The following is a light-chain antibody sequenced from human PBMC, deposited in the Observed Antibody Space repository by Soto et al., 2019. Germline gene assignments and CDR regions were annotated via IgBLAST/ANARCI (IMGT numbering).Light chain of an antibody. J-gene: IGLJ3*02. V-gene: IGLV4-69*01. CDR2: LNSDGSH. CDR1: SGHSNYA. CDR3: QTWGTGFWV. Sequence: QPVLTQSPSASASLGASVKLTCTLSSGHSNYAIAWHQQQPEKGPRYLMKLNSDGSHSKGDGIPYRFSVSSSGAERYLTISSLQSEDEADYYCQTWGTGFWVFGGGNKLTVL.